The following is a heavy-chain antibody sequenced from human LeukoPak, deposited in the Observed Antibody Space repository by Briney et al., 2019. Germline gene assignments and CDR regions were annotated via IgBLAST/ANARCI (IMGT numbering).Heavy chain of an antibody. CDR1: GFIFNTHP. D-gene: IGHD3-22*01. CDR3: ARDSLYDSPNWFDP. CDR2: IDGDGGNS. Sequence: GGSLRLSCVASGFIFNTHPMMWVRQAPGKGLEWVSAIDGDGGNSYSADSVKGRFTISRDNAKNSLYLQMNSLRAEDTAVYYCARDSLYDSPNWFDPWGQGTLVTVSS. V-gene: IGHV3-23*01. J-gene: IGHJ5*02.